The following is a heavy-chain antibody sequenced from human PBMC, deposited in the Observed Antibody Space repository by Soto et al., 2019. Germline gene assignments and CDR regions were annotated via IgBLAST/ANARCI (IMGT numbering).Heavy chain of an antibody. CDR2: IYYSGST. Sequence: QLQLQESGPGLVKPSETLSLTCTVSGGSISSSSYYWGWIRQPPGKGLEWIGSIYYSGSTYYNPYLKGRVTISVDTSKNQFSLKLSSVTAADTAVYYCARHPFREEEWELGWFDPWGQGTLVTVSS. CDR1: GGSISSSSYY. CDR3: ARHPFREEEWELGWFDP. V-gene: IGHV4-39*01. D-gene: IGHD1-26*01. J-gene: IGHJ5*02.